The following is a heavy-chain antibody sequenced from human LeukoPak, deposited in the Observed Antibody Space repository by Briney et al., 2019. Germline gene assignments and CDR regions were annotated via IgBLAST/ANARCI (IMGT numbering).Heavy chain of an antibody. D-gene: IGHD3-22*01. Sequence: GGSLRLSCAASGFSVGYNYVSWVRQAPGKGLEWVSVIYSGGRGGRIYYADSVKGRFTTSRDNSTNTLYLQMNSLKAEDTAVYYCANLVEYDSSGPGGYFDYWGQGTLVTVSS. CDR3: ANLVEYDSSGPGGYFDY. CDR1: GFSVGYNY. V-gene: IGHV3-53*01. J-gene: IGHJ4*02. CDR2: IYSGGRGGRI.